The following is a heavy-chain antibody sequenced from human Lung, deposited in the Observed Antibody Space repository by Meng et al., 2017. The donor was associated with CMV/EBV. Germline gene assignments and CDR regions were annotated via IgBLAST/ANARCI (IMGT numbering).Heavy chain of an antibody. D-gene: IGHD2-8*01. J-gene: IGHJ5*02. Sequence: FTFNNYWMTWVRQTPGKGLEWVANIKPDGSEKYYVDSVKGRLTISRDNAKNSLDLQMNSLRTEDTAVYYCAREGAGAYCATGSCWFDPWGQGTLVTVSS. V-gene: IGHV3-7*01. CDR3: AREGAGAYCATGSCWFDP. CDR1: FTFNNYW. CDR2: IKPDGSEK.